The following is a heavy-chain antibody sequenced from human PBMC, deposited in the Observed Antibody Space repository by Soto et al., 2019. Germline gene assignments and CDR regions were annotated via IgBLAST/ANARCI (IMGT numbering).Heavy chain of an antibody. Sequence: QVQLVQSGAEVKKPGSSVKVSCKTSGGTFSTYSIVWVRQAPGEGLEWMGGIIPIFGTANYAQKFHNRVTITADKSKKTAFMELSSLKSEETAMLYCASSSGNNYGVRTNYYLGHRGQGTPVPVSS. J-gene: IGHJ4*02. CDR2: IIPIFGTA. CDR1: GGTFSTYS. D-gene: IGHD5-18*01. V-gene: IGHV1-69*06. CDR3: ASSSGNNYGVRTNYYLGH.